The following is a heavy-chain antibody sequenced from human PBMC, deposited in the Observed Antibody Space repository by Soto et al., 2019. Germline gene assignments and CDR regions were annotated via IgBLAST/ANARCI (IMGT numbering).Heavy chain of an antibody. V-gene: IGHV3-23*01. CDR1: GFTFSNHA. Sequence: EVQLLESGGGLVQPGGSLRLSCAASGFTFSNHAMSWVRQAPGKGLEWVSAISGNGISTYYADSVRGLFTICRDNSKNTLYLQMNRLRADDTAVYYWARDAIAMVRGTNNWFDPWGQGTLVTVST. CDR3: ARDAIAMVRGTNNWFDP. J-gene: IGHJ5*02. CDR2: ISGNGIST. D-gene: IGHD3-10*01.